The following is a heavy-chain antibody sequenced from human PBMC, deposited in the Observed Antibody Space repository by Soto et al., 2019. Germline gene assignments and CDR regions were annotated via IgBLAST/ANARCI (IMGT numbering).Heavy chain of an antibody. CDR2: INPNSGGT. V-gene: IGHV1-2*02. D-gene: IGHD3-9*01. J-gene: IGHJ6*02. CDR1: VYTFACYY. CDR3: ARGLRYYDILTGYYNYYYYGMDA. Sequence: XSGKVSCKASVYTFACYYMHWVRQAPGQGLEWMGWINPNSGGTNYAQKFQGRVTMTRDTSISTAYMELSRLRSDDTAVYYCARGLRYYDILTGYYNYYYYGMDAWGQGTTVTVSS.